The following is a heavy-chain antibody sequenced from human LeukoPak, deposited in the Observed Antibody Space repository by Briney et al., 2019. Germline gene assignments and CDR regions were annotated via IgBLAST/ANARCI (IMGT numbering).Heavy chain of an antibody. D-gene: IGHD3-10*02. V-gene: IGHV3-48*03. CDR1: VFTPSSSE. Sequence: VGAPRDSRADPVFTPSSSEVNWVRPALGKGLERGSYISSSGSTISYADSVKGRFTLSRDTAKNSLYLQMNSVRAEDTAVYYSAELGINKYGGVWGKGTTVTISS. J-gene: IGHJ6*04. CDR2: ISSSGSTI. CDR3: AELGINKYGGV.